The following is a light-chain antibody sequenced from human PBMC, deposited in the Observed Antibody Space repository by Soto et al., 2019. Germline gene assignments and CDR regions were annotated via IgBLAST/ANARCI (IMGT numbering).Light chain of an antibody. CDR3: CSYTSSTNYV. J-gene: IGLJ1*01. CDR1: TSDISIYNY. CDR2: EVS. Sequence: QSVLTQPASVSGSPGQSVTISCTGSTSDISIYNYVSWYQQHPGKAPKLIIYEVSYRPSGVSDRFSGARSGNTASLTISGLQVEDEADYYCCSYTSSTNYVFGTGTKLTVL. V-gene: IGLV2-14*01.